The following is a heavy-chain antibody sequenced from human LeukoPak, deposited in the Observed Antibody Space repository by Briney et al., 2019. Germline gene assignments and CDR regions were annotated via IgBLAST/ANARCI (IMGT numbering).Heavy chain of an antibody. V-gene: IGHV4-4*02. CDR1: GGSISGSNW. J-gene: IGHJ4*02. Sequence: SETLSLTCAVSGGSISGSNWWSWVRQPPGKGLEWIGEISHSGTTNYNPSLKSRVTTSVDKSKNQFSLNLSSVTAADSAVYYCGVAASAFDYWGQGTLVTVSS. CDR3: GVAASAFDY. D-gene: IGHD2-15*01. CDR2: ISHSGTT.